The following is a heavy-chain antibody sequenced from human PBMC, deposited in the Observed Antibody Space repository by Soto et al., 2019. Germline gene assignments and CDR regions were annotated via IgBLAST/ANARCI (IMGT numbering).Heavy chain of an antibody. CDR1: GFTFSSYG. CDR3: ARDLETDAFDI. J-gene: IGHJ3*02. D-gene: IGHD1-1*01. CDR2: IWYDGSNK. V-gene: IGHV3-33*01. Sequence: QVQLVESGGGVVQPGRSLRLSCAASGFTFSSYGMHWVRQAPGKGLEWVAVIWYDGSNKYYADSVKGRFTISRDNSKNTLYLQMNSLRAEDTAVYYCARDLETDAFDIWVQGTMVTVSS.